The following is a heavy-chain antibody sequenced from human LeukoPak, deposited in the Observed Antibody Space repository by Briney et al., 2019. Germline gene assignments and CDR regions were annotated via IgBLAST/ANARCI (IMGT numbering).Heavy chain of an antibody. Sequence: SETLSLTCTVSGGSISSYYWSWIRQPPGKGLEWIGNINYSGSTNSDPSLKSRATISVDMSRKHFFLDLSSVTAADTAVYYCARAVHYSGTSDQYTGGWYYFDFWGQGTLVTVSS. CDR1: GGSISSYY. D-gene: IGHD3-10*01. CDR3: ARAVHYSGTSDQYTGGWYYFDF. CDR2: INYSGST. J-gene: IGHJ4*02. V-gene: IGHV4-59*01.